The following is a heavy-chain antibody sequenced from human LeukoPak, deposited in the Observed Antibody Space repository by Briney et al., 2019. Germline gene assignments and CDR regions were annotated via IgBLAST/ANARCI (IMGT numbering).Heavy chain of an antibody. V-gene: IGHV3-72*01. CDR3: ARGSTVRADDAFDI. D-gene: IGHD4-17*01. Sequence: GGSLRLSCAASGFTFSDHYMVWVRQAPGKGLEWVGRTRNKANSYTTEYAASVKGRFTISRDDSKNSLYLQMNSLKPEDTAVYYCARGSTVRADDAFDIWGQGTMVTVSS. J-gene: IGHJ3*02. CDR2: TRNKANSYTT. CDR1: GFTFSDHY.